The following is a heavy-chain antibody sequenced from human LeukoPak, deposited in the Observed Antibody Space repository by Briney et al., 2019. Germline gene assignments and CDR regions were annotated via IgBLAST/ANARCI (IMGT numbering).Heavy chain of an antibody. V-gene: IGHV3-30*04. CDR3: AKDMSAAGLFDY. J-gene: IGHJ4*02. CDR2: ISYDGSTK. Sequence: PGRSLRLSCAASGFTFTNYPIHWVRQAPGKGLEWVTVISYDGSTKYYADSVKGRFTISRDNSKNTLYLQMNSLRAEDTAVYYCAKDMSAAGLFDYWGQGTLVTVSS. CDR1: GFTFTNYP. D-gene: IGHD6-13*01.